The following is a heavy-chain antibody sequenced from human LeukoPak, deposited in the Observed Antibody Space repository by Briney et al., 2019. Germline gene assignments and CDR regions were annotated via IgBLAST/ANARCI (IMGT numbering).Heavy chain of an antibody. CDR3: ARDFGDY. J-gene: IGHJ4*02. CDR2: IKQDGSGN. V-gene: IGHV3-7*04. CDR1: GFTFSNHW. D-gene: IGHD3-3*01. Sequence: GGSLRLSCAASGFTFSNHWMTWVRQAPGKGLEWVANIKQDGSGNNYVDSVKGRFTISRDNAKNSLYLQMNGLRAGDTAVYFCARDFGDYWGQGTLVTVSS.